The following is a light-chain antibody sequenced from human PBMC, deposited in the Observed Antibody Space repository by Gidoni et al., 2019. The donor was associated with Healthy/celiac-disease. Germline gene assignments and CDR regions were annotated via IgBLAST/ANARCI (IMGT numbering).Light chain of an antibody. CDR1: QGISSN. Sequence: AIRMTPSPSSFSASTGDRVTIPCRASQGISSNLAWYQQKPGKAPKLLIYAASTLQSGVPSRFSGSGSGTDFTLTISCLQSEDFATYYCQQYYSYPLTFGGGTKVEIK. CDR3: QQYYSYPLT. J-gene: IGKJ4*01. CDR2: AAS. V-gene: IGKV1-8*01.